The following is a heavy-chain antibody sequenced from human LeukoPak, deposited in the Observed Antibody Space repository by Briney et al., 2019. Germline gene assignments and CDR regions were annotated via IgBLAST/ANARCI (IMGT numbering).Heavy chain of an antibody. J-gene: IGHJ5*02. CDR1: GFTFSDYY. Sequence: PGGSLRDSCAASGFTFSDYYMTWIRQAPGKGLEWVSYISSSSNNIHYANSVRGRFTISRDNAKNSVYLQMNSLRAEDTAIYYCARAAGWFDPWGQGTLVTVSS. V-gene: IGHV3-11*01. CDR2: ISSSSNNI. CDR3: ARAAGWFDP.